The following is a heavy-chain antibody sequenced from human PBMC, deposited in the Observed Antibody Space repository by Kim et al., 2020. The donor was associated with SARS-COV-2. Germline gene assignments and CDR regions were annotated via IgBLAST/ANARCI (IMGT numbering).Heavy chain of an antibody. CDR3: ARTYDFWSGADDY. J-gene: IGHJ4*02. CDR1: GGTFSSYA. V-gene: IGHV1-69*13. D-gene: IGHD3-3*01. Sequence: SVKVSCKASGGTFSSYAISWVRQAPGQGLEWMGGIIHIFGTANYAQKFQGRVTITADESTSTAYMELSSLRSEDTAVYYCARTYDFWSGADDYWGQGTLVTVSS. CDR2: IIHIFGTA.